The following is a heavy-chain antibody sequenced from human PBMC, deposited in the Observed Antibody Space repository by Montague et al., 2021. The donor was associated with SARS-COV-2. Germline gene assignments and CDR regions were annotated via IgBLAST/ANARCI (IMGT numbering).Heavy chain of an antibody. J-gene: IGHJ6*02. CDR3: ARVGRQQLVRLSGMDV. Sequence: SETLSLTCTVSGGSISSSGYHWGWIRQPPGKGLEWIGSIYYSGSTYYXPSLKSRVTISVDTSKNQFSLKLSSVTAADTAVYYCARVGRQQLVRLSGMDVWGQGTTVTVSS. V-gene: IGHV4-39*07. D-gene: IGHD6-13*01. CDR2: IYYSGST. CDR1: GGSISSSGYH.